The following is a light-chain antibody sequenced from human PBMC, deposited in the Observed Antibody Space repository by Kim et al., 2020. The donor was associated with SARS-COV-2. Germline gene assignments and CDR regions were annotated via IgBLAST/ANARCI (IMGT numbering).Light chain of an antibody. CDR3: QQFSTSPPAYT. CDR2: AAS. Sequence: PWKRATLPCRSSQSSPSTCVALYQHNLGPAPRLLIFAASSRAAGTPDRFSGSGSGTDFTLTISRVEPDDFAVYYCQQFSTSPPAYTFGQGTKLEI. V-gene: IGKV3-20*01. CDR1: QSSPSTC. J-gene: IGKJ2*01.